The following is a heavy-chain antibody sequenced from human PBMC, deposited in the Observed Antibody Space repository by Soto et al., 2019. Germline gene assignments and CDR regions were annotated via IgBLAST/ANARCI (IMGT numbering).Heavy chain of an antibody. Sequence: QVQLQESGPGLVKPSGTLSLTCAVSGGAITSDDNWWVWVRQPPGKGLEWIGEIYHSGSTNYNPSLNSRVTISVDKSKNQFSLKLTSVTAADTAVYYCVSSSWYSLDYWGQGTRVTVSS. CDR2: IYHSGST. CDR3: VSSSWYSLDY. V-gene: IGHV4-4*02. J-gene: IGHJ4*02. CDR1: GGAITSDDNW. D-gene: IGHD6-13*01.